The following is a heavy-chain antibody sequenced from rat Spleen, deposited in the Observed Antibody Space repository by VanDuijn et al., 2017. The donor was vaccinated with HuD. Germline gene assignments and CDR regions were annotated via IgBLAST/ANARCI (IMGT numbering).Heavy chain of an antibody. CDR2: ISYDGSNT. Sequence: EVQLVESDGGLVQPGRSLKLSCAASGFTFSDYYMAWVRQAPTKGLEWVATISYDGSNTYYRDSVRGRFTISSDNARTTLYLQMDSLRSEDTATYYCARRHYGYTDYFDYWGQGVMVTVSS. J-gene: IGHJ2*01. D-gene: IGHD1-11*01. CDR3: ARRHYGYTDYFDY. V-gene: IGHV5-29*01. CDR1: GFTFSDYY.